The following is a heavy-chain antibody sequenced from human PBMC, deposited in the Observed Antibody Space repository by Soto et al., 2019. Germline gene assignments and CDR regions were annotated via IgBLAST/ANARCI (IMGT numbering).Heavy chain of an antibody. Sequence: SETLSLTCTVTGGTISGYYWTWIRQSAGGGLEWIGRIYSSGSTNYNPSLKSRVTISLDTSMNHFSLRLSSVTAADTAVYYCARGQRFSDWFDPWGQGTLVTVSS. J-gene: IGHJ5*02. CDR1: GGTISGYY. V-gene: IGHV4-4*07. CDR2: IYSSGST. CDR3: ARGQRFSDWFDP. D-gene: IGHD3-3*01.